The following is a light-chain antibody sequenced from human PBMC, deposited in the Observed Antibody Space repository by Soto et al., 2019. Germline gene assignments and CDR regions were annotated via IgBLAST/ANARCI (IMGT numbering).Light chain of an antibody. V-gene: IGKV1-27*01. CDR1: QGIGVY. CDR3: QKYNSAPLT. Sequence: DIQMTQSPSSLSASLGDRVTITCRASQGIGVYLAWFQQKPGKVPRLLIYAASALQSGVPSRFSGGGSGTDFTLTINSLQPEDVATYYCQKYNSAPLTFGGGTMVEIK. J-gene: IGKJ4*01. CDR2: AAS.